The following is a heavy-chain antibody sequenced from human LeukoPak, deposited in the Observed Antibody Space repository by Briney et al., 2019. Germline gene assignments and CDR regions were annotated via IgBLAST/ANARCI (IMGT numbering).Heavy chain of an antibody. V-gene: IGHV3-9*01. Sequence: DSVKGRFTISRDNAKSSLYLQMNSLRAEDTALYYCAKDTEWLSRSYYFDYWGQGTLVTVSS. D-gene: IGHD3-3*01. CDR3: AKDTEWLSRSYYFDY. J-gene: IGHJ4*02.